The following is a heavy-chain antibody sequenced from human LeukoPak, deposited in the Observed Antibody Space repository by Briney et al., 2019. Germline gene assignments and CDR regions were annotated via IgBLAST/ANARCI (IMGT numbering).Heavy chain of an antibody. V-gene: IGHV3-30*19. CDR3: ARDPTAVSNLPSYYFDY. J-gene: IGHJ4*02. CDR1: GFTFSSYG. D-gene: IGHD6-19*01. Sequence: GRSLRLSCAASGFTFSSYGMHWVRQAPGKGLEWVAVISYDRSITYYADSVKGRFTLSCDNSKNTLYLQMNSLSPEDTAVYYCARDPTAVSNLPSYYFDYWGQGTLVTVSS. CDR2: ISYDRSIT.